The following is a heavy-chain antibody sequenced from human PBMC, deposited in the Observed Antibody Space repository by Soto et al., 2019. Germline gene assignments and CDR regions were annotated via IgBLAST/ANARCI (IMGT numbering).Heavy chain of an antibody. CDR3: ARDLRTYYYDSSGYWP. V-gene: IGHV1-69*13. J-gene: IGHJ4*02. CDR2: IIPIFGTA. D-gene: IGHD3-22*01. Sequence: SVKVSCKASGGTFSSYAISWVRQAPGQGLEWMGGIIPIFGTANYAQKFQGRVTITADESTSTAYMELSSLRSEDTAVYYCARDLRTYYYDSSGYWPWGQGTLVTVSS. CDR1: GGTFSSYA.